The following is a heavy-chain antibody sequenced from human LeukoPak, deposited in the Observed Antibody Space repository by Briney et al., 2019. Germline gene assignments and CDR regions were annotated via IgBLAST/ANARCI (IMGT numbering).Heavy chain of an antibody. Sequence: GGSLRLSCAASGFTFSIYSMNWVRQAPGKGLEWVSFIDTSGSYIYYGDSVKGRVTISRDNAKNSLYLRMNGLRAEDTAVYYCARGRSITLLRGVAMSDGFDIWGQGAMVTVSS. D-gene: IGHD3-10*01. J-gene: IGHJ3*02. CDR2: IDTSGSYI. CDR3: ARGRSITLLRGVAMSDGFDI. V-gene: IGHV3-21*01. CDR1: GFTFSIYS.